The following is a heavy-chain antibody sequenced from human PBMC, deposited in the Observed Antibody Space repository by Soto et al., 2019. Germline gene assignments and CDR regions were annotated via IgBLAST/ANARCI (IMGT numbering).Heavy chain of an antibody. CDR1: GYTFTNSG. Sequence: ASVKVSCKASGYTFTNSGISWVRQAPGQGLEWMGWISTDNGNTNYAQHLQGRVSMTTDTSTSTAYMDLRRLRSDDTAVYYCARGAPDIVLVPGALGDYYYGMDVWGQGTTVTVSS. CDR3: ARGAPDIVLVPGALGDYYYGMDV. CDR2: ISTDNGNT. D-gene: IGHD2-2*01. V-gene: IGHV1-18*01. J-gene: IGHJ6*02.